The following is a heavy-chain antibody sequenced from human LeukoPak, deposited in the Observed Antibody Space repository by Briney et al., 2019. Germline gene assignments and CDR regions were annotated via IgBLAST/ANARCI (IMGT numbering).Heavy chain of an antibody. CDR3: AGRLVGSGGRFDY. CDR2: IYHSGST. Sequence: SETLSLTCAVSGGAISSTNCWNWVRQPPGEGLEWIGEIYHSGSTNYNPSLKSRVTISEDKSKNQFSLRLSSVSAADTAVYYCAGRLVGSGGRFDYWGQGTLVTVSS. V-gene: IGHV4-4*02. D-gene: IGHD2-15*01. J-gene: IGHJ4*02. CDR1: GGAISSTNC.